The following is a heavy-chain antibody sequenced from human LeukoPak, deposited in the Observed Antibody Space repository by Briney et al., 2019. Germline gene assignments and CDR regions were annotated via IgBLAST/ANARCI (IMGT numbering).Heavy chain of an antibody. D-gene: IGHD6-13*01. CDR3: ARLYSSTWDKFSPDF. J-gene: IGHJ4*02. CDR1: GGTFSSYA. V-gene: IGHV1-69*13. CDR2: IIPIFGTA. Sequence: SVKVSCKASGGTFSSYAISWVRQAPGQGLEWMGGIIPIFGTANYAQKFQGRVTITADESTSTAYMELSSLRSEDTAVYYCARLYSSTWDKFSPDFWGQGTLVTVSS.